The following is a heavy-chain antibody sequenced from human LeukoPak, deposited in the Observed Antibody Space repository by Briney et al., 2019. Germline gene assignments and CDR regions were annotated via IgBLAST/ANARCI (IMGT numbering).Heavy chain of an antibody. Sequence: SQTLSLTCALSGDSVSSNRVAWDWLRQSPSRGLEWLGRTYYRSKLYNDYAVSVKSRITINPDTSNNQFSLHLRSVAPEDTAVYYRARGNRFDYWGQGSLVTVSS. V-gene: IGHV6-1*01. CDR3: ARGNRFDY. CDR1: GDSVSSNRVA. D-gene: IGHD1-14*01. CDR2: TYYRSKLYN. J-gene: IGHJ4*02.